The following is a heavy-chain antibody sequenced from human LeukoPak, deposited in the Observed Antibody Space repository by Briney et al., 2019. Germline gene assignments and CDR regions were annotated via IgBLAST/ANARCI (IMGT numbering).Heavy chain of an antibody. CDR1: GFTFGDYA. CDR3: TTVVALGDSSGYYYLYYYYYMDV. D-gene: IGHD3-22*01. J-gene: IGHJ6*03. CDR2: IRSKVYGGTT. V-gene: IGHV3-49*03. Sequence: PGGSLRLSCTVSGFTFGDYAMNWFRQAPGKGLEWVGFIRSKVYGGTTEYAASVKGRFTISRDDSKNTLYLQMNSLKTEDTAVYYCTTVVALGDSSGYYYLYYYYYMDVWGKGTTVTISS.